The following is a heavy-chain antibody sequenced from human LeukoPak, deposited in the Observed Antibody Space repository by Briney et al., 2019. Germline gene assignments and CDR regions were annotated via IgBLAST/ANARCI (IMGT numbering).Heavy chain of an antibody. J-gene: IGHJ4*02. V-gene: IGHV1-18*01. Sequence: ASVKVSCKASGYTFTSYGISWVRQAPGQGLEWMGWVSAYNGNTKYAQNFQGRVTMTTDTSTTTAYMELRSLRSDDTAVYYCARVDLYYDSSGYSQAANDYWGQGTLVTVSS. D-gene: IGHD3-22*01. CDR2: VSAYNGNT. CDR3: ARVDLYYDSSGYSQAANDY. CDR1: GYTFTSYG.